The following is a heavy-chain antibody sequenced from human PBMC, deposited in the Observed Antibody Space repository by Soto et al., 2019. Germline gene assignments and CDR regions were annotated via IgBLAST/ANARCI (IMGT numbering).Heavy chain of an antibody. D-gene: IGHD3-3*01. V-gene: IGHV3-15*07. CDR3: TTTRTYYDFWSGYYYGGHHYYYYGMDV. CDR2: IKSKTEGGPT. J-gene: IGHJ6*02. Sequence: EVQLVESGGGLVKPGGSLRLSGAASGFTFSNAWLNWVRQAPGKGLEWVGRIKSKTEGGPTNYAAPVKGRFTISRDDSKNTLYLQMNRLKTEDTAVYYCTTTRTYYDFWSGYYYGGHHYYYYGMDVWGQGTTVTVSS. CDR1: GFTFSNAW.